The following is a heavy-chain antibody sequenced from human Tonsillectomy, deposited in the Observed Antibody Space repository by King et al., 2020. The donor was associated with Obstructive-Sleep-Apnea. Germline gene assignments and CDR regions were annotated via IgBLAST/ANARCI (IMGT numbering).Heavy chain of an antibody. CDR2: IYYSGST. CDR1: GGSISSGGYY. CDR3: ARIIKGYFDY. Sequence: QLQESGPGLVKPSQTLSLTCTVSGGSISSGGYYWNWIRQHPGKGLEWIGYIYYSGSTYYNPSLKSRVTISLDTSKNQFSLKLSSVTAAGTAVYYCARIIKGYFDYWGQGTLVTVSS. V-gene: IGHV4-31*03. D-gene: IGHD3-10*01. J-gene: IGHJ4*02.